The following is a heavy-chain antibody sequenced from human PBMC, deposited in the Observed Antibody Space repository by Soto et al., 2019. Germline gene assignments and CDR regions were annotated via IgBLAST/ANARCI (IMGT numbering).Heavy chain of an antibody. CDR3: ARGTNSSSYNWFDP. V-gene: IGHV4-31*03. J-gene: IGHJ5*02. D-gene: IGHD6-6*01. Sequence: SATLSLTCTVSGGSRSSGGYYWSWIRQHPGKGLEWIGYIYYSGSTYYNPSLESRVPISVDTSKNQFSLKLSSVTAADPAVYNCARGTNSSSYNWFDPGGQETLVPVSS. CDR1: GGSRSSGGYY. CDR2: IYYSGST.